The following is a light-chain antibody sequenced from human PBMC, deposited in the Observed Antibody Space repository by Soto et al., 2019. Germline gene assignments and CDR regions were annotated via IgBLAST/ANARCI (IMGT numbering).Light chain of an antibody. CDR3: TSYTSTNTQL. Sequence: QSALTQPASVSGSPGQSITISCTGTSSDVGAYNFVSWYQQHPGEAPKLMIYDVSNRPSGVSNRFSGSKSGNTASLTISGLQAEDEADYYCTSYTSTNTQLFGGGTKLTVL. CDR1: SSDVGAYNF. V-gene: IGLV2-14*03. J-gene: IGLJ2*01. CDR2: DVS.